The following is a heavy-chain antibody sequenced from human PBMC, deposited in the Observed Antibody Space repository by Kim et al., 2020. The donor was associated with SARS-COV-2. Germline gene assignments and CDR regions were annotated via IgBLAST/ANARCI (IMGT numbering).Heavy chain of an antibody. D-gene: IGHD2-2*01. CDR2: IIPIFGTA. Sequence: SVKVSCKASGGTFSSYAISWVRQAPGQGLEWMGGIIPIFGTANYAQKFQGRVTITADESTSTAYMELSSLRSEDTAVYYCARGSLRYCSSTSCSIDAFDIWGQGTMVTVSS. CDR3: ARGSLRYCSSTSCSIDAFDI. J-gene: IGHJ3*02. CDR1: GGTFSSYA. V-gene: IGHV1-69*13.